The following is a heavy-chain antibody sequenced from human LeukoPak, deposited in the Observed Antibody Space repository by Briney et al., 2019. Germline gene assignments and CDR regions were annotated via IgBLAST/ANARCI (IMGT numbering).Heavy chain of an antibody. Sequence: GGSLRLSCAASGFTFSSYAMSWVRQAPGKGLEWVAVISYDGSNKYYADSVKGRFTISRDNSKNTLYLQMNTLRAEDTAVYYCAKVGIDFDYWGQGTLVTVSS. CDR2: ISYDGSNK. J-gene: IGHJ4*02. V-gene: IGHV3-30*18. CDR3: AKVGIDFDY. D-gene: IGHD1-26*01. CDR1: GFTFSSYA.